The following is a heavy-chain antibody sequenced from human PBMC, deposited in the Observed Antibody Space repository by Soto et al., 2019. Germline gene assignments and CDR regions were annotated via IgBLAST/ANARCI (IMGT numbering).Heavy chain of an antibody. CDR1: GYTFTSYD. D-gene: IGHD3-10*01. J-gene: IGHJ6*02. CDR2: MNPNSGNT. CDR3: ARGDYYGSGSNSGGMDV. Sequence: QVQLVQSGAEVKKPGASVKVSCKASGYTFTSYDINWVRQATGQGLEWMGWMNPNSGNTGYAQKFQGRVTMTRNTSISTAYMELSSLRSEDTAGYYCARGDYYGSGSNSGGMDVWGQGTTVTVSS. V-gene: IGHV1-8*01.